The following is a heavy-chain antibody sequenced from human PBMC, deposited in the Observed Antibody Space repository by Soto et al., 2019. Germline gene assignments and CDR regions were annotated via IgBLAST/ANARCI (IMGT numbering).Heavy chain of an antibody. V-gene: IGHV4-31*03. D-gene: IGHD5-18*01. Sequence: QVQLQESGPGLVKPSQTLSLTCTVSGGSISSGDYYWSWIRQHPGKGLEWIGYIYYSGSTDYNPSLRSRVTISVDTSKNQFSLNLSSVTAADTAVYYCARTQGPHGNTYETDYWGQGALVTVSS. CDR2: IYYSGST. CDR3: ARTQGPHGNTYETDY. CDR1: GGSISSGDYY. J-gene: IGHJ4*02.